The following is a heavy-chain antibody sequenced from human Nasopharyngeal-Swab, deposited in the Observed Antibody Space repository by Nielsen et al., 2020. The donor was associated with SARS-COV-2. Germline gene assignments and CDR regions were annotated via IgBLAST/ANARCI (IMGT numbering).Heavy chain of an antibody. V-gene: IGHV4-34*01. CDR2: INHSGST. D-gene: IGHD5-12*01. Sequence: SETLSLTCAVYGGSFSGYYWGWIRQPPGKGLEWIGEINHSGSTNYNPSLKSRVTISVDTSKNQFSLKLSSVTAADTAVYYCARGSQWLRYFDYWGQGTLVTVSS. CDR3: ARGSQWLRYFDY. J-gene: IGHJ4*02. CDR1: GGSFSGYY.